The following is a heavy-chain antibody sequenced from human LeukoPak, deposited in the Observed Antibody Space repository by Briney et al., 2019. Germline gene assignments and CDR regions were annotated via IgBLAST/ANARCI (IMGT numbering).Heavy chain of an antibody. V-gene: IGHV4-59*01. CDR3: ASYDFWSGYYGY. CDR1: GGSISSYY. J-gene: IGHJ4*02. Sequence: SETLSLTCTVSGGSISSYYWSWIRQPPGKGLEWIGYIYYGGSTNYNPSLKSRVTISVDTSKNQFSLKLSSVTAADTAVYYCASYDFWSGYYGYWGQGTLVTVSS. D-gene: IGHD3-3*01. CDR2: IYYGGST.